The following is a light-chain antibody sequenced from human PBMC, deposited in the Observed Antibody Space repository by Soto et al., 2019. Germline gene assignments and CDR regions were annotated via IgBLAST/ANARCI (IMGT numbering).Light chain of an antibody. V-gene: IGKV3-15*01. CDR1: QSLGSD. Sequence: EIGMTKSPGTLSLSPGDTATLSCRASQSLGSDLAWYQQKPGQAPRLLIFGASARPTGIPARISGGGSGTEFTLTISSLRSEDFAVYFCPQSNDWPLMFGQGTKADIK. J-gene: IGKJ1*01. CDR2: GAS. CDR3: PQSNDWPLM.